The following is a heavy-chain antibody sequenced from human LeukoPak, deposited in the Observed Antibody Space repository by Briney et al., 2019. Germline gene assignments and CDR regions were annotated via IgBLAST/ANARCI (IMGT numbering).Heavy chain of an antibody. Sequence: GGSLRLSCAASGFTFSTYWMNWVRQAPGKGLEWVASIKQDGSEKYYVDSVKGRFTISRDNAKNSLSLQLNSLRAEDTAVYYCARANKFDSWGQGTLVTVSS. CDR2: IKQDGSEK. CDR3: ARANKFDS. J-gene: IGHJ4*02. V-gene: IGHV3-7*01. CDR1: GFTFSTYW. D-gene: IGHD1/OR15-1a*01.